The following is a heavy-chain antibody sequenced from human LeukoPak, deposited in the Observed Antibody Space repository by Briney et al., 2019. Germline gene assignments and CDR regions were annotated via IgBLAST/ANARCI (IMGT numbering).Heavy chain of an antibody. J-gene: IGHJ4*02. CDR1: GDSITSGSYY. D-gene: IGHD2-2*01. CDR2: IYSDGDT. Sequence: PSETLSLTCTVSGDSITSGSYYWGWIRQTPGKGLEWIGNIYSDGDTSFNPSLKSRITMSVDTSKNQFSLKLNSVTAADTAVYFCARDSSFWLYWGQGTLVSVSS. V-gene: IGHV4-39*07. CDR3: ARDSSFWLY.